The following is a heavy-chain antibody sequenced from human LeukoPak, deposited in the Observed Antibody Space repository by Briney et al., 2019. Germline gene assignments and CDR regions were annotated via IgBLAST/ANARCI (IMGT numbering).Heavy chain of an antibody. V-gene: IGHV3-74*03. CDR2: IDFDGSTT. Sequence: GGSLRLSCAASGFTFNHYWMHWVRQAPGKGLVWVSRIDFDGSTTTYADSVKGRFTISRDNAKNTLYLQMNSLRAEDTAVYYCARVIRVDTAMVKVPYYFDYWGQGTLVTVSS. CDR3: ARVIRVDTAMVKVPYYFDY. CDR1: GFTFNHYW. J-gene: IGHJ4*02. D-gene: IGHD5-18*01.